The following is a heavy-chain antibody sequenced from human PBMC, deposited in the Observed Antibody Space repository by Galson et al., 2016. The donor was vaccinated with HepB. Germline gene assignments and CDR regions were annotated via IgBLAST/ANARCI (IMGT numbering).Heavy chain of an antibody. Sequence: SLRLSCAASGFAFSNTWMSWVRQAPGKGLEWVGRIKSKTDGGTTDYAAPVKGRFTISRDDSKNTLFLEMNSLKTEEPTVYYWTTDPYFNTFTCPDFWGKGTVVTVSS. D-gene: IGHD2/OR15-2a*01. CDR3: TTDPYFNTFTCPDF. J-gene: IGHJ4*02. CDR1: GFAFSNTW. V-gene: IGHV3-15*01. CDR2: IKSKTDGGTT.